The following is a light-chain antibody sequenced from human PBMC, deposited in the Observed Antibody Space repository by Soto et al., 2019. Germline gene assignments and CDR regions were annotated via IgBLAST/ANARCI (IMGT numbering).Light chain of an antibody. CDR2: YII. J-gene: IGLJ2*01. Sequence: QSALTQRASVSGSPGQSITISGTGTSSDIGAFTSVSWYQQHPVKAPKLIIYYIIHRPSGVSDRFSGSKSVNTASLTVSGLQPEDEANYYCSSYSRTTTLVVFGGGTKLTVL. CDR3: SSYSRTTTLVV. V-gene: IGLV2-14*03. CDR1: SSDIGAFTS.